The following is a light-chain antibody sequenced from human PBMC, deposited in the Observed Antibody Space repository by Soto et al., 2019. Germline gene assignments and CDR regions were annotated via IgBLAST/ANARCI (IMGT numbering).Light chain of an antibody. CDR1: SSDVGGYNS. CDR3: SSYTSSSTPFL. J-gene: IGLJ1*01. Sequence: QSALTQPASVSGSPGQSITISCTGTSSDVGGYNSVSWYRQHPGKAPKLIIYDVSNRPSGVSIRFSGSKSGNTASLTISGLQAEDEADYYCSSYTSSSTPFLFGTGTKVTVL. CDR2: DVS. V-gene: IGLV2-14*01.